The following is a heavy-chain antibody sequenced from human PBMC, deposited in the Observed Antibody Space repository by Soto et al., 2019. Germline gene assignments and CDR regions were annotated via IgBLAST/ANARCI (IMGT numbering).Heavy chain of an antibody. Sequence: QVQLVESGGGVVQPGRSLRLSCAASGFTFSSYGMHWVRQAPGKGLEWVAVIWYDGSNKYYADSVKGRFTISRGNSKNTLYLQMNSLRAEDTAVYYCAREAGDFWSGYYFIDYGNYYFDYWGQGTLVTVSS. CDR2: IWYDGSNK. CDR1: GFTFSSYG. D-gene: IGHD3-3*01. J-gene: IGHJ4*02. V-gene: IGHV3-33*01. CDR3: AREAGDFWSGYYFIDYGNYYFDY.